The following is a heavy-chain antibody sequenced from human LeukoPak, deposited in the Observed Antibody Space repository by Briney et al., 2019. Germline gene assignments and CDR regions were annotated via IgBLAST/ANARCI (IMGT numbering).Heavy chain of an antibody. CDR2: INAGNGNT. J-gene: IGHJ4*02. V-gene: IGHV1-3*01. CDR3: ARNYIGGAYRGDY. Sequence: ASVKVSCKASGYTFTSYAMHWVRQAPGQRLEWMGWINAGNGNTKYSQKFQGRVTITRDTSTSTAYMELRSQRSDDTAVYYCARNYIGGAYRGDYWGQGTLVTVSS. CDR1: GYTFTSYA. D-gene: IGHD6-19*01.